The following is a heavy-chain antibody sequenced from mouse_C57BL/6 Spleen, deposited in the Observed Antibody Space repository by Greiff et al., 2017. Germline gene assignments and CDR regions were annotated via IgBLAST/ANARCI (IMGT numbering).Heavy chain of an antibody. V-gene: IGHV1-55*01. CDR2: IYPGSGST. Sequence: QVQLQQPGAELVKPGASVKMSCKASGYTFTSYWITWVKQRPGQGLEWIGDIYPGSGSTNYNEKFKSKATLTVDTSSSTAYMQLSSLTSEDSAVYYWATQHYYSNYVRFDYWGQGTTLTVSS. J-gene: IGHJ2*01. CDR1: GYTFTSYW. CDR3: ATQHYYSNYVRFDY. D-gene: IGHD2-5*01.